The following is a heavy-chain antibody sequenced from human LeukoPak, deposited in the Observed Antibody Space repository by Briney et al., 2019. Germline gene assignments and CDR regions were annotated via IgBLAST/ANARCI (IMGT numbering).Heavy chain of an antibody. CDR3: ARVGPGVWFDP. CDR1: GGSISSSNW. V-gene: IGHV4-4*02. D-gene: IGHD3-10*01. J-gene: IGHJ5*02. CDR2: IYHSGST. Sequence: KTSETLSLTCAVSGGSISSSNWWSGVRQPPGKGLEWIGEIYHSGSTNYTPSLKSRVTISVDKSKNQFSLKLSSVTAADTAVYYCARVGPGVWFDPWGQGTLVTVSS.